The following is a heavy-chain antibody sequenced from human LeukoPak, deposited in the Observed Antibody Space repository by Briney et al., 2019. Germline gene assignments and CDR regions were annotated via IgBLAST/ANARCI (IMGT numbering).Heavy chain of an antibody. J-gene: IGHJ4*02. V-gene: IGHV1-69*13. CDR2: IIPIFGTA. Sequence: SVKVSCKASGGTFSSYAISWVRQAPGQGLEWMGGIIPIFGTANYAQKFQGRVTITADESTSTAYMELSSLRSEDTAVYYCARSSTPRLHFDYWGQGTLVTVSS. CDR1: GGTFSSYA. D-gene: IGHD2-15*01. CDR3: ARSSTPRLHFDY.